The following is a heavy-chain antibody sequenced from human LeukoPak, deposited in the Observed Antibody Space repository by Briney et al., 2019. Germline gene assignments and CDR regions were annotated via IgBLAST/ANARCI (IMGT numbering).Heavy chain of an antibody. CDR1: GYTFTSYD. Sequence: ASVKVSCKASGYTFTSYDINWMRQAPGQGLEWMGWMNPNSGNTAYAQKFQGRVTITRNTPISTAYMQLNSLTSEDTAVYYCARDSSGGYHWFAPWGQGTLVTVSS. D-gene: IGHD6-19*01. V-gene: IGHV1-8*03. CDR3: ARDSSGGYHWFAP. J-gene: IGHJ5*02. CDR2: MNPNSGNT.